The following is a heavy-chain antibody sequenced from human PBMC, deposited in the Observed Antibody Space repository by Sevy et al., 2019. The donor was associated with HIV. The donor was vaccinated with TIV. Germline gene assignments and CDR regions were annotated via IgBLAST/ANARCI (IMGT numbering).Heavy chain of an antibody. CDR3: ARAGPYTSRWHFDY. CDR2: ISDNGYNL. J-gene: IGHJ4*02. CDR1: EFSFHDYY. V-gene: IGHV3-11*04. D-gene: IGHD6-13*01. Sequence: GGSLRLSCAASEFSFHDYYMSWIRQAPGMGLEYISYISDNGYNLYYADSVRGRFTISRDNAKNSLYLQMNSLRIDDTAVYYCARAGPYTSRWHFDYWGQGTLVTVSS.